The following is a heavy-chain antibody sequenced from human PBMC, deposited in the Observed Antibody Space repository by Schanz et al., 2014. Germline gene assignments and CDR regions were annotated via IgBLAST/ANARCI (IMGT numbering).Heavy chain of an antibody. J-gene: IGHJ3*02. CDR3: AKGRFGELSAFDI. V-gene: IGHV3-20*04. Sequence: DVHLLESGGGLVQPGGSLRLSCAASGFTFENYALTWVRQVPGKGLEWVSRINWSDGGSTGYADSVRGRFTISRDNAKNSLYLEMNSLRVEDTAVYYCAKGRFGELSAFDIWGQGTMVTVSS. D-gene: IGHD3-10*01. CDR2: INWSDGGST. CDR1: GFTFENYA.